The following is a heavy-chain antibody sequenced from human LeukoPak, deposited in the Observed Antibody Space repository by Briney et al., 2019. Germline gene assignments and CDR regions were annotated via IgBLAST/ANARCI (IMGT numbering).Heavy chain of an antibody. CDR1: GFTFDGYT. CDR2: ITWDGGST. CDR3: AKEAQRFFHH. J-gene: IGHJ1*01. D-gene: IGHD5-24*01. V-gene: IGHV3-43*01. Sequence: PGGSLRLSCAASGFTFDGYTMHWVRQAPGKGLEWVSLITWDGGSTYYADSVKGRFTISRDNSKNSLYLQMDSLRTEDTALYYCAKEAQRFFHHWGQGTLVTVSS.